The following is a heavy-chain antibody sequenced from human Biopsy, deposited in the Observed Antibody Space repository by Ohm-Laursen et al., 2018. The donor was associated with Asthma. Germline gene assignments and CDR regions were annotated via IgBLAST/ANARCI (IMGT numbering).Heavy chain of an antibody. V-gene: IGHV3-30*03. D-gene: IGHD4-23*01. CDR3: ARESGQDSGGTGAFDR. CDR1: GFVFSQSG. CDR2: ISSGGHNK. J-gene: IGHJ3*02. Sequence: SLRLSCAASGFVFSQSGMHWVRQTPGKGLEWVALISSGGHNKYYKDSVKGRFTISRDNSKLRLYLEINSLRVEDSAVYYCARESGQDSGGTGAFDRWGQGIMVAVSS.